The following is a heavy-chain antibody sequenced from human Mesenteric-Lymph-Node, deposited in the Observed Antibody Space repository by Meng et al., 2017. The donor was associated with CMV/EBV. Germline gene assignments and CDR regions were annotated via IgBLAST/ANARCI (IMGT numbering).Heavy chain of an antibody. D-gene: IGHD4-11*01. CDR2: IIPILGIA. V-gene: IGHV1-69*04. Sequence: SVKVSCKASGGTFSSYTISWVRQAPGQGLEWMGRIIPILGIANYAQKFQGRVTITADKSTSTAYMELSSLRSEDTAVYYCARDSKPALQFLGLDYYYYDMDVWGQGTTVTVSS. CDR3: ARDSKPALQFLGLDYYYYDMDV. CDR1: GGTFSSYT. J-gene: IGHJ6*02.